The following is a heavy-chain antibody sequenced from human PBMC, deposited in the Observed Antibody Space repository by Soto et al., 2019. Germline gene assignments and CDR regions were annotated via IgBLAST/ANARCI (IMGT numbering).Heavy chain of an antibody. CDR1: GGSISSSSYY. CDR2: IYYSGST. V-gene: IGHV4-39*01. D-gene: IGHD6-13*01. CDR3: ASRYSSSWLDYYGMDV. Sequence: PSETLSLTCTVSGGSISSSSYYWVWIRHPPGKGLEWIGSIYYSGSTYYNPSLKSRVTISVDTSKNQFSLKLSSVTAADTAVYYCASRYSSSWLDYYGMDVWGQGTTVTVSS. J-gene: IGHJ6*02.